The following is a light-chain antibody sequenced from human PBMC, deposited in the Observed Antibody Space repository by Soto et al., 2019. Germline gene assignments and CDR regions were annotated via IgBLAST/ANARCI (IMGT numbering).Light chain of an antibody. J-gene: IGKJ1*01. CDR1: KGFGNNY. CDR2: GAS. V-gene: IGKV3-20*01. Sequence: EIVLTQSPGTLSLSPGERATPPCGASKGFGNNYLAWYQQKPGQAPRLLIYGASNRATGIPDRFSGSGSGTDFTLTISRLEPEDFAVYYCQQYGSSGTFGQGTKVEIK. CDR3: QQYGSSGT.